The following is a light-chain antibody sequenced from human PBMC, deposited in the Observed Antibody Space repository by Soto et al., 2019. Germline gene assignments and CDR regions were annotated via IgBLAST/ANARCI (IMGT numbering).Light chain of an antibody. Sequence: DIQMTQSPSSLSASVGDRVTITCRASQGISNYLAWYQQQPGKVPKLLIYVASTLQSWVPSRFSGSVSGTAFTLTISSLQPEDVATYYCQKYNSAPWTFGQGTKVEIK. J-gene: IGKJ1*01. V-gene: IGKV1-27*01. CDR2: VAS. CDR3: QKYNSAPWT. CDR1: QGISNY.